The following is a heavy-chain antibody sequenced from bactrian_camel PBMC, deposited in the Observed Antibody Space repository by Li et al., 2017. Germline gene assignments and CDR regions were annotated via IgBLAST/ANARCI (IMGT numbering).Heavy chain of an antibody. CDR2: IYRGGDTT. CDR3: RQTSTRLVERQAQTT. J-gene: IGHJ4*01. V-gene: IGHV3S25*01. CDR1: GHAYNPSC. Sequence: QLVESGGGSVQAGGSLRLACVFSGHAYNPSCLAWFRQVPGKEREGVALIYRGGDTTYYTDSVKGRFTASHDNAKNTMYLQMNSLKPGTLPNTTVRQTSTRLVERQAQTTGARGPRSPSP. D-gene: IGHD3*01.